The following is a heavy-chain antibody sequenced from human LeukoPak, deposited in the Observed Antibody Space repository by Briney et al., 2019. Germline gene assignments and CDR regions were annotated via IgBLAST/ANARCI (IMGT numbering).Heavy chain of an antibody. CDR1: GGTFSSYA. Sequence: ASVKVSCKASGGTFSSYAISWVRQAPGQGLEWMGGIIPIFGTANYAQKFQGRVTITADKSTSTAYMELSSLRSEDTAVYYCAKDSSVYHYDSRSLDYWGLGTLVTVSS. J-gene: IGHJ4*02. CDR3: AKDSSVYHYDSRSLDY. V-gene: IGHV1-69*06. D-gene: IGHD3-22*01. CDR2: IIPIFGTA.